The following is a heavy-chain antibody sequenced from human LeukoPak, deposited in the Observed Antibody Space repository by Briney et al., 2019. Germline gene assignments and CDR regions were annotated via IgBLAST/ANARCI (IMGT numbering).Heavy chain of an antibody. CDR2: ISYDGTNE. Sequence: GGSLRLSCAGSGFSFSSYTMHWVRQAPGKGLEWVAIISYDGTNEYYADSVKGRFTISRDNSKNTLYQQVNSLRAEDTAVYYCARDIKWLGRYYYYGLDVWGQGTTVTVSS. V-gene: IGHV3-30*04. J-gene: IGHJ6*02. CDR1: GFSFSSYT. CDR3: ARDIKWLGRYYYYGLDV. D-gene: IGHD6-19*01.